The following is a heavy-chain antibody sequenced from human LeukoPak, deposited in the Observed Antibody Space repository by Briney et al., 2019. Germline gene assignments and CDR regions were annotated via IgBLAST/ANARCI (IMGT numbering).Heavy chain of an antibody. Sequence: ASVKVSCKASGGTFSSYAISWVRQAPGQGLEWMGWISAYNGNTNYAQKLQGRVTMTTDTSTSTAYMELRSLRSDDTAVYYCARGTLYGSGSDWFDPWGQGTLVTVSS. V-gene: IGHV1-18*01. CDR3: ARGTLYGSGSDWFDP. D-gene: IGHD3-10*01. J-gene: IGHJ5*02. CDR1: GGTFSSYA. CDR2: ISAYNGNT.